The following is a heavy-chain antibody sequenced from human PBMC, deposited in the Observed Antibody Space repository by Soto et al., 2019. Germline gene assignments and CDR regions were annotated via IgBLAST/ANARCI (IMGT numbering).Heavy chain of an antibody. V-gene: IGHV4-34*01. CDR1: GGSFSGYY. Sequence: SETLSLTCAVYGGSFSGYYWNLIRQPPGKGLEWNGYIYHSGITYYNPSLKGRATISVDRSKNQFPLKLSLVTAADAAVHYCGNYRWLQPRFDYWGEGSLV. CDR3: GNYRWLQPRFDY. D-gene: IGHD5-12*01. CDR2: IYHSGIT. J-gene: IGHJ4*02.